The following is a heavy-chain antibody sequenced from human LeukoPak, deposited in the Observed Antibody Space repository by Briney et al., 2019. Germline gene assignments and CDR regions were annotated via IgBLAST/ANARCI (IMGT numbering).Heavy chain of an antibody. CDR2: ISWNSGSI. Sequence: GGSLRLSCAASGFTFDDYAMHWVRQAPGKGLEWVSGISWNSGSIGYADSVKGRFTISRDNAKNSLYLQMNSLRAEDTALYYCAKDYRLDSSGFGHFDYWGQGTLVTVSS. D-gene: IGHD6-19*01. CDR1: GFTFDDYA. V-gene: IGHV3-9*01. J-gene: IGHJ4*02. CDR3: AKDYRLDSSGFGHFDY.